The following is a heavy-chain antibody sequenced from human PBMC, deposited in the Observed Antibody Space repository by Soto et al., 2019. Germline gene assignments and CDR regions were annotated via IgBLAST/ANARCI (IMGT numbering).Heavy chain of an antibody. V-gene: IGHV3-30*18. D-gene: IGHD6-13*01. CDR3: AKDQGIAASHGID. J-gene: IGHJ3*01. Sequence: QVQLVESGGGVVQPGRSLGLSCAASGFTFNHYGMHWVRQAPGKGLEWVAAISNDGSDKYYADSVKGRLTISRDNSKNTLYLQMNRLTAEDTAVYYCAKDQGIAASHGIDWGQGTMVTVSS. CDR2: ISNDGSDK. CDR1: GFTFNHYG.